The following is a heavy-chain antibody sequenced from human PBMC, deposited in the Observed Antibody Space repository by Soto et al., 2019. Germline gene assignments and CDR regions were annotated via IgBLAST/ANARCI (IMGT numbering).Heavy chain of an antibody. J-gene: IGHJ3*02. V-gene: IGHV1-69*02. CDR3: ARRVLSSVVVPAAIPRDAFDI. Sequence: QVQLVQSGAEVKKPGSSVKVSCKASGGTFSSYTISWVRQAPGQGLEWMGRIIPILGIANYAQKFQGRVTITADKSTSTAYMELSSLRSEDTAVYYCARRVLSSVVVPAAIPRDAFDIWGQGTMVTVSS. CDR2: IIPILGIA. CDR1: GGTFSSYT. D-gene: IGHD2-2*01.